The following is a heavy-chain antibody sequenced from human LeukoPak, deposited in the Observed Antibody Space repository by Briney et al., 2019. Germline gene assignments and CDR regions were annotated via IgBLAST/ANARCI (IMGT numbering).Heavy chain of an antibody. CDR3: ARTCYTNLYNWFDP. CDR2: IDWDGDK. CDR1: GFSLSTSGMC. Sequence: SGPTLVNPTQTLTLTCTFSGFSLSTSGMCVSWIRQPPGKALEWLARIDWDGDKYYSPSLKTRLTISKDTSKNQVVLTMTNMDPVDTATCYCARTCYTNLYNWFDPWGQGTLVTVSS. V-gene: IGHV2-70*11. D-gene: IGHD4-11*01. J-gene: IGHJ5*02.